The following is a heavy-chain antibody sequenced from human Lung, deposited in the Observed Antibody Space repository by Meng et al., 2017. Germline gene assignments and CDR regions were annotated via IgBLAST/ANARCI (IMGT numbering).Heavy chain of an antibody. CDR3: ARGQKGYFDL. V-gene: IGHV4-30-4*01. CDR1: GGSISSSNYY. CDR2: IYNSGST. J-gene: IGHJ2*01. Sequence: QGQLQESGPELVKPSQTLSLTCTVSGGSISSSNYYWSWIRQPPGKGLEWSGHIYNSGSTYYNPSLKSRITISVDTSKNQFSLKLSSVTAADTAVYYCARGQKGYFDLWGRGTLVTVSS.